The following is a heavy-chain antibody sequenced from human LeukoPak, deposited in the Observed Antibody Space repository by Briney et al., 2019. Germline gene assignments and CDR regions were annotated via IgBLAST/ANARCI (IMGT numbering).Heavy chain of an antibody. Sequence: GGCLRLSCAASGFTFSSYAMSWVRQAPGKGLEWVSAISGSGGSTYYADSVKGRFTISRDNSKNTLYLQMNSLGAEDTAVYYCAKDTVRGVIYYWGQGTLVTVSS. CDR2: ISGSGGST. V-gene: IGHV3-23*01. D-gene: IGHD3-10*01. CDR1: GFTFSSYA. CDR3: AKDTVRGVIYY. J-gene: IGHJ4*02.